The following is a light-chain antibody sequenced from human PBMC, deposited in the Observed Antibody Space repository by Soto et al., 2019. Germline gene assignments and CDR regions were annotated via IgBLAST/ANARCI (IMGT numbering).Light chain of an antibody. V-gene: IGLV2-14*01. J-gene: IGLJ2*01. CDR3: SSYSSSSTLLL. Sequence: QSALTQPASVSGSPGPSITISCTGTSSDIGTYNYVSWYQHHPGKVPKLMIYDVSNRPSGVSNRFSGSKSGNTASLTISGLQAEDEADYYCSSYSSSSTLLLFGGGTQLTVL. CDR1: SSDIGTYNY. CDR2: DVS.